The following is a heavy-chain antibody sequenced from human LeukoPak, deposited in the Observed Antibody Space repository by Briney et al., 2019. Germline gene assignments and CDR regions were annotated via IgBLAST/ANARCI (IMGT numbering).Heavy chain of an antibody. CDR2: ITATSSST. Sequence: GGSLRLSCAASGFTFSSYAMSWVRQAPGKGLEWVSAITATSSSTYDADSVQGRFTISRDNAKSSLYLQMNSLRAEDTAVYYCARDILGYGDYPIDYWGQGTLVTVSS. D-gene: IGHD4-17*01. CDR3: ARDILGYGDYPIDY. J-gene: IGHJ4*02. CDR1: GFTFSSYA. V-gene: IGHV3-23*01.